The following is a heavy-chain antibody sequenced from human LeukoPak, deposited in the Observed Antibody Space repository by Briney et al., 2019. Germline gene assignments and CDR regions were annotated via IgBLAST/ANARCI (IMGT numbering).Heavy chain of an antibody. Sequence: GRSLRLSCAGSGFTFGGYGMHWFRQTPGKGLEWVAVIAYDGSRAFYADSVKGRFTISRDNSKNTMSVQMDDLRAEDTAVYYCTRYNNDHFDYWGQGTLVTVSS. J-gene: IGHJ4*02. CDR1: GFTFGGYG. CDR2: IAYDGSRA. V-gene: IGHV3-33*01. D-gene: IGHD1-14*01. CDR3: TRYNNDHFDY.